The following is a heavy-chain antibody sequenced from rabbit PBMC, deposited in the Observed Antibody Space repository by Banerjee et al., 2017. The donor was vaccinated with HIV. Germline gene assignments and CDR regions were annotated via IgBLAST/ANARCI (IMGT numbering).Heavy chain of an antibody. CDR1: AFSFSNKYV. J-gene: IGHJ4*01. CDR2: IGAAST. D-gene: IGHD4-1*01. CDR3: ARDLAGVIGWNFDL. V-gene: IGHV1S45*01. Sequence: QEQLEESGGDLVKPEGSLTLTCTASAFSFSNKYVMCWVRQAPGKGLEWIACIGAASTYYATWAKGRFTISKTSSTTVTLQMTSLTAADTATYFCARDLAGVIGWNFDLWGPGTLVTVS.